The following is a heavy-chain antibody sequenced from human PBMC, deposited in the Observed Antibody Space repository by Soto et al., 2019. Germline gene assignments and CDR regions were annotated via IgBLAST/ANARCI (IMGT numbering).Heavy chain of an antibody. D-gene: IGHD3-10*01. CDR2: VSAGGDMT. CDR3: ARGDRGGSGSPASYAYSGLDV. CDR1: GFTFSSYA. Sequence: DVQLLESGGHLVQPGGSLRLSCAASGFTFSSYAMSWVRQAPGKGLEWVSSVSAGGDMTYYADSVKGRFTISRDNSNNARFLHMNSLRMEDTALYYCARGDRGGSGSPASYAYSGLDVWGQGTTVTVS. J-gene: IGHJ6*02. V-gene: IGHV3-23*01.